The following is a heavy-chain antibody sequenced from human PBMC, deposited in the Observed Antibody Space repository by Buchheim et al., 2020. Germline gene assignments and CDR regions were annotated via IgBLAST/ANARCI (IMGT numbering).Heavy chain of an antibody. J-gene: IGHJ6*02. D-gene: IGHD3-22*01. CDR2: INHSGST. CDR1: GGSFSGYY. CDR3: ARRGGYYESSGYYWDYYYYGMDV. V-gene: IGHV4-34*01. Sequence: QVQLQQWGAGLLKPSETLSLTCAVYGGSFSGYYWSWIRQPPGKGLEWIGEINHSGSTNYNPSLKSRVTISVDTSKNQLPPKLSSVTAADTAVYYCARRGGYYESSGYYWDYYYYGMDVWGQGTT.